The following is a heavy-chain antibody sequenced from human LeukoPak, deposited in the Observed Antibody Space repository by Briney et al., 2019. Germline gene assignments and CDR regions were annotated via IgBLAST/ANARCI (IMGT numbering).Heavy chain of an antibody. CDR2: IYSGGNT. Sequence: GGSLRLSCAASGFTVSSNYMAWVRQAPGKGLEWVSVIYSGGNTYYADPVKGIFTISRDNSKNTLYPQMNSLRAEDTAVYYCARAGSSGWYAFDIWGQGTMVTVSS. V-gene: IGHV3-66*01. D-gene: IGHD6-19*01. CDR1: GFTVSSNY. CDR3: ARAGSSGWYAFDI. J-gene: IGHJ3*02.